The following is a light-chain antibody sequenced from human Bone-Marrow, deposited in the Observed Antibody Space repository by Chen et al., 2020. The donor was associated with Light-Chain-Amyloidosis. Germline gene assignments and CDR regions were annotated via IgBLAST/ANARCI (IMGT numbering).Light chain of an antibody. J-gene: IGLJ3*02. CDR3: QVWDRSSDRPV. CDR2: DDS. V-gene: IGLV3-21*02. Sequence: SYVLTQPSSVSVAPVQTATHACGGNNIGSTSVHWYQQTPGQAPLLVVYDDSDRPSGIPERLSGYNSGNTATLTISRVEAGDEADYYCQVWDRSSDRPVFGGGTKLTVL. CDR1: NIGSTS.